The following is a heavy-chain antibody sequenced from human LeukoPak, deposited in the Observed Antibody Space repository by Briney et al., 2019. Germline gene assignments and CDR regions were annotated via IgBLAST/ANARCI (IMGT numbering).Heavy chain of an antibody. V-gene: IGHV4-4*07. J-gene: IGHJ6*03. CDR1: GGSISSYY. CDR3: ARDLEYSSSVRRYYYYYMDV. D-gene: IGHD6-6*01. CDR2: IYTSGST. Sequence: KPSETLSLICTVSGGSISSYYWSWIRQPAGKGLEWIGRIYTSGSTNYNPSLKSRVTISVDKSKNQFSLKLSSVTAADTAVYYCARDLEYSSSVRRYYYYYMDVWGKGTTVTVSS.